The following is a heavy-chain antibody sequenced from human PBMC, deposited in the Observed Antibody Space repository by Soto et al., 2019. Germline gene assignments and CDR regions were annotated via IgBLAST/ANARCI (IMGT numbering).Heavy chain of an antibody. Sequence: GGSLRLSCAASGFTFSTYSMNWVRQAPGKGLEWASDITTSSSFRFYADSVKGRFTISRDDAKNSLYLQMNSLRAEDTGVYYCARDLGVALATLTLDYWGQGTLVTLSS. J-gene: IGHJ4*02. CDR2: ITTSSSFR. CDR3: ARDLGVALATLTLDY. D-gene: IGHD2-15*01. V-gene: IGHV3-21*01. CDR1: GFTFSTYS.